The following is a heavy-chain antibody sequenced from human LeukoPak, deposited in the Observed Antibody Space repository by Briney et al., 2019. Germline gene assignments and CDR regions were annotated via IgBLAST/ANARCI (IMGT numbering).Heavy chain of an antibody. CDR3: AAETQKRNWGSPHDDAFDN. J-gene: IGHJ3*02. CDR1: GFTFTSSA. V-gene: IGHV1-58*02. CDR2: IVVGSGNT. D-gene: IGHD7-27*01. Sequence: SVKVSCKASGFTFTSSAMQWVRQARGQRLEWIGWIVVGSGNTNYAQKFQERVTITRDMSTSTAYMELSSLRSEDTAVYYCAAETQKRNWGSPHDDAFDNWGQGTMVTVSS.